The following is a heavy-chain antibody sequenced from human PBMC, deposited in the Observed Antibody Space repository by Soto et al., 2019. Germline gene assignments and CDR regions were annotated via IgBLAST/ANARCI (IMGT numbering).Heavy chain of an antibody. CDR1: GGSISSYY. V-gene: IGHV4-59*01. J-gene: IGHJ5*02. Sequence: PSETLSLTCTVSGGSISSYYWSWIRQPPGKGLEWIGYIYYSGSTNYNPSLKSRVTISVDTSKNQFSLKLSSVTAADTAVYYCARDHVRSSSSSGVAPNWFDPWGQGTLVTVSS. CDR2: IYYSGST. D-gene: IGHD6-6*01. CDR3: ARDHVRSSSSSGVAPNWFDP.